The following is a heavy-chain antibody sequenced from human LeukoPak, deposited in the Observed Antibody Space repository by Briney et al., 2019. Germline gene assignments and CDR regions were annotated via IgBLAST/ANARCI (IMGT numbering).Heavy chain of an antibody. D-gene: IGHD6-13*01. CDR2: ISSSGGTI. Sequence: GGFLRLSCAASGFTFSDYYMSWIRQAPGKGLEGVSYISSSGGTIYYADSVKGRFTISRDNAKNSLYLQMNSLRAEDTAVYYCARRKGVAAAAYYYYYYMDVWGKGTTVTVSS. J-gene: IGHJ6*03. CDR3: ARRKGVAAAAYYYYYYMDV. CDR1: GFTFSDYY. V-gene: IGHV3-11*04.